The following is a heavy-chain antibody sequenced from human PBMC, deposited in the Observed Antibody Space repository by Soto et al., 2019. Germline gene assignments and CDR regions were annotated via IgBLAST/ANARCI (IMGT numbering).Heavy chain of an antibody. D-gene: IGHD3-22*01. CDR1: GGTFSSYA. CDR2: IIPIFGTA. Sequence: QVQLVQSGAEVKKPGSSVKVSCKASGGTFSSYAISWVRQAPGQGLEWMGGIIPIFGTANYAQKFQGRVRSTADDSTSTAYMDLSSLRSEDTAVYYCAGDTYYYDSSGYSERYWGEGTLVTVSS. CDR3: AGDTYYYDSSGYSERY. V-gene: IGHV1-69*12. J-gene: IGHJ4*02.